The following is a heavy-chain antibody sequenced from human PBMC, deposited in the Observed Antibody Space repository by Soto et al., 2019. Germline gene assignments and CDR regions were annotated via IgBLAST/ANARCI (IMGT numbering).Heavy chain of an antibody. CDR3: ARTNIMITFGGVIATDY. J-gene: IGHJ4*02. CDR2: ISAYNGNT. V-gene: IGHV1-18*01. D-gene: IGHD3-16*02. Sequence: GASVKVSCKASGYTFTSYGISWVRQAPGQGLEWMGWISAYNGNTNYAQKLQGRVTMTTDTSTSTAYMELRSLRSDDTAVYYCARTNIMITFGGVIATDYWGQGTLVTVS. CDR1: GYTFTSYG.